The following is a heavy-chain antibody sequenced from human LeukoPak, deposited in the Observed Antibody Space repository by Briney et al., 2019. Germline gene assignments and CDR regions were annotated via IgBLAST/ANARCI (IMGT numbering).Heavy chain of an antibody. CDR1: GGSSSGYY. D-gene: IGHD2-2*01. J-gene: IGHJ4*02. CDR2: INHSGST. V-gene: IGHV4-34*01. CDR3: AIYCSSTSCSNDY. Sequence: SETLSLTCVVYGGSSSGYYWSGIRQPPGRGLEGIGEINHSGSTNYNPSLKSRVTISVDTSKNQYSLKLSSVTAADTAVYYCAIYCSSTSCSNDYWGQGTLVTVSS.